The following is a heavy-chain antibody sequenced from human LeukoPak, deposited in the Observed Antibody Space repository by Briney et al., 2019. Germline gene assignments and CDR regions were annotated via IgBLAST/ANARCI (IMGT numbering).Heavy chain of an antibody. J-gene: IGHJ4*02. CDR1: SGSISTSNYY. D-gene: IGHD3-16*02. V-gene: IGHV4-39*07. Sequence: SETLSLTCTVSSGSISTSNYYWSWIRQPPGRGLEWIGEITHTASIKDNPSLKSRVTISIDTSKNQFSLNLRSVTAADTAVYYCARGTYRRFDYWGQGMLVTVSS. CDR2: ITHTASI. CDR3: ARGTYRRFDY.